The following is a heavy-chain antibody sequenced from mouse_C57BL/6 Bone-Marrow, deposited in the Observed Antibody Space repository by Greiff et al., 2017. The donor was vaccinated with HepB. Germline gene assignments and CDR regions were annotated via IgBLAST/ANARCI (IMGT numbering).Heavy chain of an antibody. D-gene: IGHD1-1*01. J-gene: IGHJ1*03. CDR2: IDPETGGT. CDR3: TGVVWYFDV. Sequence: LMESGAELVRPGASVTLSCKASGYTFTDYEMHWVKQTPVHGLEWIGAIDPETGGTAYNQKFNGKAILTADKASSTAYMKLRSLTSKDSAVHYCTGVVWYFDVWGTGTPVTVAS. V-gene: IGHV1-15*01. CDR1: GYTFTDYE.